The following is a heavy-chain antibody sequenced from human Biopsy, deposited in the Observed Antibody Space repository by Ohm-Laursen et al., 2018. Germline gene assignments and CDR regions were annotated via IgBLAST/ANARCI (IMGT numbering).Heavy chain of an antibody. Sequence: SDTLSLTCAVYGGSFSGYYWSWIRQPPGKGLEWIGEINHRGSTNYNPSLKSRVIISVDTSKNQFSLKLRSVTAADTAVYYCARAVDYYDPYYYYGLDVWGQGTTVTVSS. CDR2: INHRGST. J-gene: IGHJ6*02. D-gene: IGHD3-16*01. CDR1: GGSFSGYY. V-gene: IGHV4-34*01. CDR3: ARAVDYYDPYYYYGLDV.